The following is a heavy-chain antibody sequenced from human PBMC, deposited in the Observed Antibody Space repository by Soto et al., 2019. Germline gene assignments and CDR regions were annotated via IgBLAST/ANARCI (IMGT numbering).Heavy chain of an antibody. V-gene: IGHV4-59*01. CDR3: ASYGDQFDY. J-gene: IGHJ4*02. Sequence: KPSETLSLTCTVSGGSISSYYWSWIRQPPGKGLEWIGYIYYSGSTNYNPSLKSRVTISVDTSKNQFSLKLSSVTAADTAVYYCASYGDQFDYWGQGTLVTVSS. CDR1: GGSISSYY. D-gene: IGHD4-17*01. CDR2: IYYSGST.